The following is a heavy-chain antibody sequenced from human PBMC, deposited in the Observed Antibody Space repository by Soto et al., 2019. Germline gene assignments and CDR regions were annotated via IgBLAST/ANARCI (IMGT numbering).Heavy chain of an antibody. CDR3: AKDRELLGYCSSTSCPYYFDY. D-gene: IGHD2-2*01. Sequence: GGSLRLSCAASGFTFSSYAMSWVRQAPGKGLEWVSAISGSGGSTYYADSVKGRFTFSRDNSKNTLYLQMNSLRAEDTAVYYCAKDRELLGYCSSTSCPYYFDYWGQGTLVTVSS. J-gene: IGHJ4*02. CDR1: GFTFSSYA. V-gene: IGHV3-23*01. CDR2: ISGSGGST.